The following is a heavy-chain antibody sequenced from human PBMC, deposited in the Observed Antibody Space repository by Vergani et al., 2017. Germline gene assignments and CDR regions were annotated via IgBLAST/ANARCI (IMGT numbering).Heavy chain of an antibody. V-gene: IGHV2-5*08. CDR2: IYWNDDK. J-gene: IGHJ4*02. CDR1: GFSLSSGGMR. Sequence: QVTLKESGPALVKPTQTLTLTCSLSGFSLSSGGMRVSWIRQPPGKALEWLALIYWNDDKRYSPSLKSRLTITKDTSKNQVVLTMTNMDPVDTATYYCALGVPAAAIFDYWGQGTLVTVSS. D-gene: IGHD2-2*01. CDR3: ALGVPAAAIFDY.